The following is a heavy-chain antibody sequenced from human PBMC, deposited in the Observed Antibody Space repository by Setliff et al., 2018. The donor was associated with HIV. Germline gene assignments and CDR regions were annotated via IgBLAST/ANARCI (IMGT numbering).Heavy chain of an antibody. J-gene: IGHJ4*02. CDR1: GGSISSYY. CDR3: AREIYGGNSRPFDS. CDR2: IYYNGNT. D-gene: IGHD4-17*01. V-gene: IGHV4-59*01. Sequence: PSETLSLTCTVSGGSISSYYWSWIRQPPGKGLEWIGYIYYNGNTNYNPSLKSRVTISVDTSKNQLSLKLSSVTAADTAVYYCAREIYGGNSRPFDSWGPGALVTVSS.